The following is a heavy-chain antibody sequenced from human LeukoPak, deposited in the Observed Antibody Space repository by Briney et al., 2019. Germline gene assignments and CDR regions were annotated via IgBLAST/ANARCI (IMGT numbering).Heavy chain of an antibody. V-gene: IGHV1-24*01. CDR3: ATGGIAVGYFDY. CDR1: GYTLTELS. Sequence: ASVKVSCKVSGYTLTELSMHWVRQAPGKGLEWMGGFDPEDGETIYAQKFQCRVTMTEDTSTDTAYMELSSLRSEDTAVYYCATGGIAVGYFDYWGQGTLVTVSS. J-gene: IGHJ4*02. D-gene: IGHD6-19*01. CDR2: FDPEDGET.